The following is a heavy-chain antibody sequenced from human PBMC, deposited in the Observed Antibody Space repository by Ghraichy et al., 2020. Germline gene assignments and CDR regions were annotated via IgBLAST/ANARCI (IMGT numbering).Heavy chain of an antibody. CDR2: ISGSGGST. V-gene: IGHV3-23*01. CDR3: AKDLGGRYGRYYGRDV. Sequence: GESLNISCAASGFTFSSYAMSWVRQAPGKGLEWVSAISGSGGSTYYADSVKGRFTISRDNSKNTLYLQMNSLRAEDTAVYYCAKDLGGRYGRYYGRDVWGQGTTGTGSS. J-gene: IGHJ6*02. D-gene: IGHD4-17*01. CDR1: GFTFSSYA.